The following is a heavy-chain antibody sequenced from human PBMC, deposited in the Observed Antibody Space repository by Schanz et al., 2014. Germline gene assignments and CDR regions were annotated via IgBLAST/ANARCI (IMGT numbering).Heavy chain of an antibody. Sequence: QVHLVQSGAEVTEPGSSVKVSCKPSGGTFVTFFFTWVRQAPGQGPQWMGRISPLLGVANYAQEFQGRLTITADTSTSTAYMELSSLRSEDTAVYYCARELRLEYYFDYWGQGTQVTVSS. CDR1: GGTFVTFF. J-gene: IGHJ4*02. CDR3: ARELRLEYYFDY. D-gene: IGHD4-17*01. V-gene: IGHV1-69*04. CDR2: ISPLLGVA.